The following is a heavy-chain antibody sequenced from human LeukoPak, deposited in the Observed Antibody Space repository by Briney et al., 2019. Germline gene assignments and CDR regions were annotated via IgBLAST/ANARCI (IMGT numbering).Heavy chain of an antibody. Sequence: KPWGSLRLSCAASGFTFSSYSMNWVRQAPGKGLEWVSSISSSSSYIYYADSVKGRFTISRDNAKNSLYLQMNSLRAEDTAVYYCARDRAIKGYYYYMDVWGKGTTVTVSS. J-gene: IGHJ6*03. CDR1: GFTFSSYS. V-gene: IGHV3-21*01. CDR3: ARDRAIKGYYYYMDV. CDR2: ISSSSSYI. D-gene: IGHD5-12*01.